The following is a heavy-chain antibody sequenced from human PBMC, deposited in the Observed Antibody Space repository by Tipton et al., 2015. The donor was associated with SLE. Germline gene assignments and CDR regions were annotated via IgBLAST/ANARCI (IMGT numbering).Heavy chain of an antibody. CDR2: ITNSGFP. D-gene: IGHD3-22*01. V-gene: IGHV4-34*01. CDR1: GGSFSGYH. J-gene: IGHJ3*02. Sequence: TLSLTCALYGGSFSGYHWSWIRQPPGKGLEWIGEITNSGFPNYNPSLKSRVTISVDTSKNRFSLKLTSVTAADTAVYYCARRHFDTSGYYRGAFDIWGQGKMVTVSS. CDR3: ARRHFDTSGYYRGAFDI.